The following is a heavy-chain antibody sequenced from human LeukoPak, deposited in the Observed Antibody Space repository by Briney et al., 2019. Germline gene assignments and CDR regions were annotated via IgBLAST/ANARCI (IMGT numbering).Heavy chain of an antibody. CDR3: ARERGNSGAADY. D-gene: IGHD2-15*01. CDR1: GGSFSGYY. CDR2: IYYSGST. J-gene: IGHJ4*02. V-gene: IGHV4-59*01. Sequence: PSETLSLTCAVYGGSFSGYYWSWIRQPPGKGLEWIGYIYYSGSTNYNPSLKGRVTISVDTSKNQFSLKLSSVTAADTAVYYCARERGNSGAADYWGQGTLVTVSS.